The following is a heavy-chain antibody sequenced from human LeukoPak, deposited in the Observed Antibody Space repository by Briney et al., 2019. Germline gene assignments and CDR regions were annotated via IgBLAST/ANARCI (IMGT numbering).Heavy chain of an antibody. CDR1: GFTFSSYA. V-gene: IGHV3-30*04. CDR3: ARGTLWFGLGHLDY. J-gene: IGHJ4*02. D-gene: IGHD3-10*01. CDR2: ISYDGSNK. Sequence: GRSLRLSCAASGFTFSSYAMHWVRQAPGKGVEGVAVISYDGSNKYYADSVKGRFTISRDNSKNTLYLQMNSLRAEDTAVYYCARGTLWFGLGHLDYWGQGTLVTVSS.